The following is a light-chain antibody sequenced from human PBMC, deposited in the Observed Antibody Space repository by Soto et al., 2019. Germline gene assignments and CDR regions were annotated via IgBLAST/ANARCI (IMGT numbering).Light chain of an antibody. J-gene: IGLJ2*01. CDR1: SSDVGNYNL. CDR2: EGS. V-gene: IGLV2-23*01. Sequence: QSALTQPASVSGSPGQSITISCTGTSSDVGNYNLVSWYQQHPGKAPKLMIYEGSKRPSGVSNRFSGSKSGNTASLTISGLQAEDEADYYCSSYVGSSTLLFGGRTKVTVL. CDR3: SSYVGSSTLL.